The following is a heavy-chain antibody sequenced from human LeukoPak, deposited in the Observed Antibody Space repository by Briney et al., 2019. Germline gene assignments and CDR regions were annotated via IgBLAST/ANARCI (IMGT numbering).Heavy chain of an antibody. V-gene: IGHV3-23*01. Sequence: GGSLRLSCAASACTFSGYAMNWVRQAPGKGLEWVSGISGSGAGTYYADSVKGRFTISRDNSKNTPYLQMNSLRADDTAVYYCAEMIREFYTSSYYFDNWGQGTLVTVSS. J-gene: IGHJ4*02. CDR3: AEMIREFYTSSYYFDN. CDR2: ISGSGAGT. CDR1: ACTFSGYA. D-gene: IGHD2-15*01.